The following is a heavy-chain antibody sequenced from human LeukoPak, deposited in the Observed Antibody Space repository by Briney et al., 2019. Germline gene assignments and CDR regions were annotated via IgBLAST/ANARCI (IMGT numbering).Heavy chain of an antibody. J-gene: IGHJ5*02. CDR3: ARYSSGWYGGNWFDP. Sequence: ASVKVSCKASGYTFTGYYMHWVRQAPGQGLEWMGWISAYNGNTNYAQKLQGRVTMTTDTSTSTAYMELRSLRSDDTAVYYCARYSSGWYGGNWFDPWGQGTLVTVSS. D-gene: IGHD6-19*01. CDR2: ISAYNGNT. V-gene: IGHV1-18*04. CDR1: GYTFTGYY.